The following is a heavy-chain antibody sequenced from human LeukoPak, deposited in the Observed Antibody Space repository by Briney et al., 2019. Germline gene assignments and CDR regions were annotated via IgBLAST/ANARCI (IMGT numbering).Heavy chain of an antibody. CDR3: AKNDILTLDAFDI. V-gene: IGHV3-30*02. J-gene: IGHJ3*02. Sequence: GRSLRLSCAASGFTFSSYGMHWVRQAPGKGLEWVAFIRYDGSNKYYADSVKGRFTISRDNSKNTLYLQMNSLRAEDTAVYYCAKNDILTLDAFDIWGQGTMVTVSS. D-gene: IGHD3-9*01. CDR2: IRYDGSNK. CDR1: GFTFSSYG.